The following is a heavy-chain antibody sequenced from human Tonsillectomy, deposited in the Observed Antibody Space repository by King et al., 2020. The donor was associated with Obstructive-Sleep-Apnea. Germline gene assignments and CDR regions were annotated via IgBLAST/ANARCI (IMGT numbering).Heavy chain of an antibody. Sequence: VQLVESGAEVKKPGASVKVSCKASGYTFTGYYMHWVRQAPGQGLEWMGWINPNSGGTNYAQKFQGRVTMTRDTYISTAYMELSRLRSDDTAVYYCARVSITYYYYYGMDVWGQGTTVTVSS. V-gene: IGHV1-2*02. D-gene: IGHD3-10*01. CDR3: ARVSITYYYYYGMDV. CDR1: GYTFTGYY. J-gene: IGHJ6*02. CDR2: INPNSGGT.